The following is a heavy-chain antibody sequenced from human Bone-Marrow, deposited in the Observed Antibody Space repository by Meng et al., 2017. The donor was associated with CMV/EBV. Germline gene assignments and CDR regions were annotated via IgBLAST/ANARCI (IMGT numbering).Heavy chain of an antibody. D-gene: IGHD4-17*01. CDR1: GFTFSSYE. V-gene: IGHV3-48*03. CDR2: ISSSGSTI. Sequence: GESLKISCAASGFTFSSYEMNWVRQAPGKGLEWVSYISSSGSTIYYADSVKGRFTISRDNAKNSLYLQMNSLRAEDTAVYYCARVERDDYGDYADYWGQGTLVTVSS. CDR3: ARVERDDYGDYADY. J-gene: IGHJ4*02.